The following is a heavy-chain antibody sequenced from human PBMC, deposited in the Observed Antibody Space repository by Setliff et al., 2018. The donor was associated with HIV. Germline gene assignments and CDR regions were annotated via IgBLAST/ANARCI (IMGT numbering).Heavy chain of an antibody. CDR2: IYASGNT. D-gene: IGHD4-4*01. Sequence: PSETLSLTCTVSGGSSSSYHWSWIRHPAGKGLEWIGRIYASGNTNYNPSLKSRVTISVDTSKNQFSLKLNSVTAADTAVYYCARFSNTLNWFDPWGQGTLVTVSS. V-gene: IGHV4-4*07. J-gene: IGHJ5*02. CDR3: ARFSNTLNWFDP. CDR1: GGSSSSYH.